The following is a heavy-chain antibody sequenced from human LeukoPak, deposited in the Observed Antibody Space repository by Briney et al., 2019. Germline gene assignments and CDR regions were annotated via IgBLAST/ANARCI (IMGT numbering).Heavy chain of an antibody. CDR1: GYTFTGYY. D-gene: IGHD1-7*01. J-gene: IGHJ4*02. Sequence: ASVKVSCKASGYTFTGYYMHWVRQAPGQGLEWMVWINPNSGGTNYAQKFQGRVTMTRDTSISTAYMELSRLRSDDTAVYYCAREKDLVTGTTEFDYWGQGTLVTVSS. V-gene: IGHV1-2*02. CDR2: INPNSGGT. CDR3: AREKDLVTGTTEFDY.